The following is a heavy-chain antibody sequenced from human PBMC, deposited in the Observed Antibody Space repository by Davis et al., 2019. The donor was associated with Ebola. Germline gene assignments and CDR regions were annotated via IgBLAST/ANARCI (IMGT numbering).Heavy chain of an antibody. CDR1: GNSFSTHW. Sequence: PGGSLRLSCKDSGNSFSTHWIGWVRQMPGKGLEWMGLIYTGDSDIRYSPSFRGQVTISADKSFKTAFLQWSSLKASDTAMYYCASLRRTITGMDDAFDIWGQGTMVTVSS. CDR3: ASLRRTITGMDDAFDI. CDR2: IYTGDSDI. J-gene: IGHJ3*02. D-gene: IGHD2-8*02. V-gene: IGHV5-51*01.